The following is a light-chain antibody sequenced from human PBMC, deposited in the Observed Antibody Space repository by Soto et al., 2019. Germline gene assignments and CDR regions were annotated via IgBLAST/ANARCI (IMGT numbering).Light chain of an antibody. J-gene: IGKJ1*01. CDR3: QQYGSSPWT. CDR2: GAS. V-gene: IGKV3-20*01. CDR1: QSVSSSY. Sequence: EIVLTQSPGTLSLYPGERATLSCRASQSVSSSYLAWYQQKPGQAPRLLIYGASSRATGIPDRFSGSGSGTDFTLTIGRLEPEDFAVYYCQQYGSSPWTFGQGTKVDIK.